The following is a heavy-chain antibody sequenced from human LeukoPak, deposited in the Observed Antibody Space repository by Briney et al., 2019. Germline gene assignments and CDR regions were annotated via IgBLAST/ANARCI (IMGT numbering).Heavy chain of an antibody. J-gene: IGHJ5*02. CDR1: GFTFSSFW. CDR2: IKQDGSAK. V-gene: IGHV3-7*01. Sequence: PGGSLRLSCAASGFTFSSFWMSWVRQAPGKGLEWVANIKQDGSAKFYVDSVKGRFTISRDNAKNSLYLQMNSLRAEDTAVYYCAREHIIGWFDPWGQGTLVTVSS. CDR3: AREHIIGWFDP. D-gene: IGHD3-3*01.